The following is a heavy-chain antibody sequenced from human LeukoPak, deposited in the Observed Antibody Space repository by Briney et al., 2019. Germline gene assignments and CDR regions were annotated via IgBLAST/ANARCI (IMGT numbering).Heavy chain of an antibody. CDR2: INPNSGGT. CDR1: GYTFTGYY. V-gene: IGHV1-2*04. J-gene: IGHJ4*02. CDR3: ARETQLGHFDY. Sequence: ASVKVSCKASGYTFTGYYMHWVRQAPGQGLEWMGWINPNSGGTNYAQKFQGWATMTRDTSISTAYMELSRLRSDDTAVYYCARETQLGHFDYWGQGTLVTVSS. D-gene: IGHD6-13*01.